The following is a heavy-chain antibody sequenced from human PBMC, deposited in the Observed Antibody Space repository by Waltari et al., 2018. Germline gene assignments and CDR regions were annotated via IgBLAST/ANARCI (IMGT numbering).Heavy chain of an antibody. J-gene: IGHJ5*02. CDR3: ARRTRWFDP. V-gene: IGHV5-51*01. CDR1: VYTLTTDR. Sequence: EVHLVRSGAEVKKPGGSLKISCKGSVYTLTTDRTGWARQMPGKGLEWRGIIYPGDSDTRYSPSFQGQVTISADKSISTAYLQWSSLKASDTAMYYCARRTRWFDPWGQGTLVTVSS. CDR2: IYPGDSDT.